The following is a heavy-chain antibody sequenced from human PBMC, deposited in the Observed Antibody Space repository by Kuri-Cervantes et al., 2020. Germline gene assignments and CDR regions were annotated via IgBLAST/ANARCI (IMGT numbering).Heavy chain of an antibody. CDR3: ARVIDYGSGSYWDY. V-gene: IGHV4-59*12. J-gene: IGHJ4*02. CDR1: GGSISSYY. CDR2: IYHSGST. Sequence: GSLRLSCTVSGGSISSYYWSWIRQPPGKGLEWIGEIYHSGSTNYNPSLKSRVTISVDKSKNQFSLKLSSVTAADTAVYYCARVIDYGSGSYWDYWGQGTLVTVSS. D-gene: IGHD3-10*01.